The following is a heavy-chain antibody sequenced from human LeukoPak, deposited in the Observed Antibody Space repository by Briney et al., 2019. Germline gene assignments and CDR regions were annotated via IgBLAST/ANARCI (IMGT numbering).Heavy chain of an antibody. CDR1: GGSISSSNW. J-gene: IGHJ6*03. V-gene: IGHV4-4*02. CDR2: IYHSGST. Sequence: PSGTLSLTCAVSGGSISSSNWWSWVRQPPGKGLEWIGEIYHSGSTNYNPSLKSRVTISVDKSKNQFSLKLSSVTAADTAVYYCARDGNYYYYYMDVWGKGTTVTVSS. CDR3: ARDGNYYYYYMDV. D-gene: IGHD1-14*01.